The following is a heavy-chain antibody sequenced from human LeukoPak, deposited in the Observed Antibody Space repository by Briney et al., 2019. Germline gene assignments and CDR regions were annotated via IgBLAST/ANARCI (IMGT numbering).Heavy chain of an antibody. CDR1: GGSFSGYY. V-gene: IGHV4-34*01. CDR3: ARDQPSRRQTDPHAFDI. J-gene: IGHJ3*02. CDR2: INHSGST. Sequence: SETLSLTCAVYGGSFSGYYWSWIRQPPGKGLEWIGEINHSGSTNYNPSLKSRVTISVDTSKNQFSLKLSSVTAADTAVYYCARDQPSRRQTDPHAFDIWGQGTMVTVSS.